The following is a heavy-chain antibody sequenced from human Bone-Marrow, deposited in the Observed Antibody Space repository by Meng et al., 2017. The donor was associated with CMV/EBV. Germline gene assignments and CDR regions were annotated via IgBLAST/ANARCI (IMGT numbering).Heavy chain of an antibody. CDR1: GFTFSSYA. CDR2: IYSGGSST. V-gene: IGHV3-23*03. J-gene: IGHJ4*02. Sequence: GESLKISCAASGFTFSSYAMSWVRQAPGKGLEWVSVIYSGGSSTYYADSVKGRFTISRDNSKNSLYLQMNSLRAEDTALYYCARGNHGLQHNWGQGTLVTVSS. D-gene: IGHD5-24*01. CDR3: ARGNHGLQHN.